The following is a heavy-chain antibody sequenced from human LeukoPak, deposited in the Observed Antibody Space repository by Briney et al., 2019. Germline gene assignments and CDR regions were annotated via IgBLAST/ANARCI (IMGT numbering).Heavy chain of an antibody. J-gene: IGHJ5*02. V-gene: IGHV3-33*01. CDR1: GFTFSSYG. CDR3: GRAPAWEWGWFVSGAQETRVPVP. D-gene: IGHD3-3*01. CDR2: IWYDGSNK. Sequence: PGRSLRLSCAASGFTFSSYGMHWVRQAPGKGLEWVAVIWYDGSNKYYADSVKGRFTISRDNSKNTLYLQMNSLRAEDRVVFYWGRAPAWEWGWFVSGAQETRVPVPWG.